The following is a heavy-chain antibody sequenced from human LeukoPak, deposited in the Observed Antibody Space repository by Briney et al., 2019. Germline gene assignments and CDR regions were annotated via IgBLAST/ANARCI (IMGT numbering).Heavy chain of an antibody. CDR2: IYSDGRT. J-gene: IGHJ4*02. V-gene: IGHV3-53*01. CDR1: GLTVSSNY. D-gene: IGHD4-17*01. CDR3: ARDFAPYGDYVLGY. Sequence: PGGSLRLSCAASGLTVSSNYMSWVRQAPGKGLEWVSIIYSDGRTYYADSVRGRFTISRDNSKNTLYLQMNSLRAEDTAVYYCARDFAPYGDYVLGYWGQGTLVTVSS.